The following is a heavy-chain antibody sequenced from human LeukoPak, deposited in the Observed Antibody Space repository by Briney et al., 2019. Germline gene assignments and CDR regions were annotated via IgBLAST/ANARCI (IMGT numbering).Heavy chain of an antibody. D-gene: IGHD4-17*01. CDR1: GFTFSTYG. CDR3: AKDGDYVVNYYYYMDV. CDR2: IPYDGSNR. J-gene: IGHJ6*03. V-gene: IGHV3-30*02. Sequence: PGGSLRLSCAASGFTFSTYGMNWVRQAPGTGLEWVAFIPYDGSNRHYVDSVKGRFTISRDNSKNTLDLQMNSLRAEDTAVYYCAKDGDYVVNYYYYMDVWGKGTTVTVSS.